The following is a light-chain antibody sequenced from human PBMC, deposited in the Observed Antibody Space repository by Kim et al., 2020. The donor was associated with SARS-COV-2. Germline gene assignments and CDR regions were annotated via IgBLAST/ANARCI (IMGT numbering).Light chain of an antibody. V-gene: IGKV3-20*01. CDR2: GVS. J-gene: IGKJ2*01. Sequence: EVVLTQSPGTLSLSPGERATLSCRASQSVTSNFLAWYQQKPGQAPRLLVYGVSSRATGIPDRFSGSVSGTDFTLTISRLEPEDFAVYYCQQYDNSAKYTFGQGTKVDIK. CDR3: QQYDNSAKYT. CDR1: QSVTSNF.